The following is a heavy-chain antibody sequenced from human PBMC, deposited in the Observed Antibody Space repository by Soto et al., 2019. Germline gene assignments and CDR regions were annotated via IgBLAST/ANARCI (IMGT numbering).Heavy chain of an antibody. CDR3: ARHRSRDCSSTSCYPYYYMDV. V-gene: IGHV4-39*01. CDR1: GGSISSSSYY. Sequence: SETLSLTCTVSGGSISSSSYYWGWIRQPPGKGLEWIGSIYYSGSTYYNPSLKSRVTISGDTSKNQFSLKLSSVTAADTAVYYCARHRSRDCSSTSCYPYYYMDVWGKGTTVTVSS. D-gene: IGHD2-2*01. J-gene: IGHJ6*03. CDR2: IYYSGST.